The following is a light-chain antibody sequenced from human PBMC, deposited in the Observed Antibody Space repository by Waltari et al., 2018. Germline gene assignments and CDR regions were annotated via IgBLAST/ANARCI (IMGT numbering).Light chain of an antibody. Sequence: QSALTQPASVSGSPGQSITVSCTGARRDAGSYDLVCWYQQHPGTAPKPIIYEGNKRPSGVSNRFSGFKSGNTASLTISGLQAEDEAEYYCSSNAGRGIVFGGGTKLTVL. V-gene: IGLV2-23*01. CDR2: EGN. CDR3: SSNAGRGIV. J-gene: IGLJ2*01. CDR1: RRDAGSYDL.